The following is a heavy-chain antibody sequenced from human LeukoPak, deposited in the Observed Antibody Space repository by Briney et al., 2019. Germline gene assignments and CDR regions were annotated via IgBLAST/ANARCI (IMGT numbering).Heavy chain of an antibody. CDR1: GFTFSSYA. Sequence: GGSLRLSCAASGFTFSSYAMSWVRQAPGKGLEWVSAISGSGGCTYYADSVKGRFTISRDNSKNTLYLQMNSLRAEDTAVYYCAKVPYSSSWCYFDYWGQGTLVTVSS. CDR3: AKVPYSSSWCYFDY. V-gene: IGHV3-23*01. J-gene: IGHJ4*02. CDR2: ISGSGGCT. D-gene: IGHD6-13*01.